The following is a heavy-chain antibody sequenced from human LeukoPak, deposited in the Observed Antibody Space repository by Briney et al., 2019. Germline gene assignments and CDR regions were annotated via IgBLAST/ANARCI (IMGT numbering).Heavy chain of an antibody. CDR1: GFTFSSYE. D-gene: IGHD3-10*01. CDR2: ISSSGSTI. V-gene: IGHV3-48*03. J-gene: IGHJ6*03. Sequence: GGSLRLSCAVSGFTFSSYEMNWVRQAPGKGLEWVSYISSSGSTIYYADSVKGRFTISRDDAKNSLSLQMNSLRAEDTAVYYCARSGIKMVRGVIIKSPYHMDVWGKGTTVTVSS. CDR3: ARSGIKMVRGVIIKSPYHMDV.